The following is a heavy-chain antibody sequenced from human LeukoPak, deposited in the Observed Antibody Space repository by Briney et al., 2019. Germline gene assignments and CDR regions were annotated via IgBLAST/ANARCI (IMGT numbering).Heavy chain of an antibody. V-gene: IGHV3-23*01. CDR1: GFTFSSYA. D-gene: IGHD2-15*01. CDR3: AKIRPIVVVVAASLPAKKGFDY. J-gene: IGHJ4*02. Sequence: GGSLRLSCAASGFTFSSYAMSWVRQAPGKGLEWVSAISGSSGSTYYADSVKGRFTISRDNSKNTLYLQMNSLRAEDTAVYYCAKIRPIVVVVAASLPAKKGFDYWGQGTLVTVSS. CDR2: ISGSSGST.